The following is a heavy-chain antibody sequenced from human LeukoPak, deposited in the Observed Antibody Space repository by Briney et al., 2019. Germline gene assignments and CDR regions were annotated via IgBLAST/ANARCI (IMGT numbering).Heavy chain of an antibody. V-gene: IGHV3-23*01. J-gene: IGHJ6*02. CDR1: GLTFSSYA. Sequence: GGSLRLSCAASGLTFSSYAMSWVRQTPGKGLEWVSAISGSGGSTYYADSVKGRFTISRANSKNTLFLQMNSLRAEDTAPYYCAKSVAIYFYYGLDVWGQGTTVAVSS. D-gene: IGHD3-3*01. CDR2: ISGSGGST. CDR3: AKSVAIYFYYGLDV.